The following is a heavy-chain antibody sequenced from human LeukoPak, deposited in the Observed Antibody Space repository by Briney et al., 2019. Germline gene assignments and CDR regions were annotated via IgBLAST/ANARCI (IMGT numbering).Heavy chain of an antibody. D-gene: IGHD2-21*02. CDR3: ARAYCGGDCQYYYYYYMDV. Sequence: PSETLSLTCTVSDTSINTYYWSWIRQPAGKGLEWIGHMYATGTTNYNPSLKSRVTMSIDTSKNQFSLNLRSVTAADTAVYYCARAYCGGDCQYYYYYYMDVWGKGTTVTVSS. J-gene: IGHJ6*03. CDR2: MYATGTT. CDR1: DTSINTYY. V-gene: IGHV4-4*07.